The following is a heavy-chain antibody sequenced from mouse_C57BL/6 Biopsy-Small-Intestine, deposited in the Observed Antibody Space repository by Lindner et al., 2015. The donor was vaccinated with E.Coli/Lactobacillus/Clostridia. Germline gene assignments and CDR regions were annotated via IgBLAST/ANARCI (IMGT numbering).Heavy chain of an antibody. CDR3: AKDGGIGEVTLTIVRDAFDI. Sequence: SVKVSCKTSGGTFSSYSINWVRQAPGDGLAWMGGIIPVFGKATYAHKFEGRVTITADTSTSTAYLELNSLTSEDTAVYYCAKDGGIGEVTLTIVRDAFDIWGQGTMVTVSS. CDR1: GGTFSSYS. CDR2: IIPVFGKA. D-gene: IGHD2-2*01. J-gene: IGHJ3*01. V-gene: IGHV1S14*01.